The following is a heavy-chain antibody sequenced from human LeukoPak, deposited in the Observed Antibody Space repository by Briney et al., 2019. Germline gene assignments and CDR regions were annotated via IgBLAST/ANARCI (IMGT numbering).Heavy chain of an antibody. J-gene: IGHJ4*02. CDR1: GFTFDDYA. CDR2: ISWNSGSI. D-gene: IGHD4-17*01. Sequence: PGGSPRLSCAASGFTFDDYAMHWVRQAPGKGLEWVSGISWNSGSIGYADSVKGRFTISRDNAKNSLYLQMNSLRAEDTALYYCAKKDYGDYFFDYWGQGTLVTVSS. V-gene: IGHV3-9*01. CDR3: AKKDYGDYFFDY.